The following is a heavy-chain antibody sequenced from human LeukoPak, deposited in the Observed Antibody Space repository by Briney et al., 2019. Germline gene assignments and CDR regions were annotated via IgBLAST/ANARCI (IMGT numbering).Heavy chain of an antibody. CDR1: GCTVSSYA. CDR2: IIPIFGTA. J-gene: IGHJ4*02. D-gene: IGHD5-12*01. CDR3: ARRRIVAIYFDY. V-gene: IGHV1-69*01. Sequence: GSSVKVSCKASGCTVSSYAISWVRQAPGQGLEWMGGIIPIFGTANYAQKFQGRVTITADGSTSTAYMELSSLGSEDTAVYYCARRRIVAIYFDYWGQGTLVTVSS.